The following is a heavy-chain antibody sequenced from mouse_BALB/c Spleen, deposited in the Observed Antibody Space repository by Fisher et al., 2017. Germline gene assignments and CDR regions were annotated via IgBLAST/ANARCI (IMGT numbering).Heavy chain of an antibody. D-gene: IGHD2-1*01. CDR3: ARDGKGNYYAMDY. J-gene: IGHJ4*01. V-gene: IGHV1-80*01. Sequence: KFKGKATLTADKSSSTAYMQLSSLTSEDSAVYYCARDGKGNYYAMDYWGQGTSVTVSS.